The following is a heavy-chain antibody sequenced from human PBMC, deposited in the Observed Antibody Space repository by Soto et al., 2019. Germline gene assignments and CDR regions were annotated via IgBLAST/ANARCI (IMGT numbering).Heavy chain of an antibody. V-gene: IGHV3-30*18. CDR3: AKGGGYSYGTNDAFDI. CDR1: GSTFRNYG. CDR2: ISDDGSNK. D-gene: IGHD5-18*01. J-gene: IGHJ3*02. Sequence: PGGSLRLSCAASGSTFRNYGMHWVRQAPGKGLEWVAVISDDGSNKYNVGSVEGRFTISRDNSKNTLYLQMNSLRVGDTAVYYCAKGGGYSYGTNDAFDIWGQGTVVTVSS.